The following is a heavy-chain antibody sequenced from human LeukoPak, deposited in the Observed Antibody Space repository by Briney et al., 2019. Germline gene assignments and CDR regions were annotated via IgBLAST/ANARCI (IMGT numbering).Heavy chain of an antibody. J-gene: IGHJ5*02. CDR2: IKQDGSEK. CDR3: ARSYSSSWYGWGTSNWFDP. Sequence: PGGSLRLSCAASGFTFSSYWMSWVRQAPGKGLEWVANIKQDGSEKYYVDSVKGRFTISRDNAKNSLYLQMNSLRAEDTAVYYCARSYSSSWYGWGTSNWFDPWGQGTLVTVSS. D-gene: IGHD6-13*01. V-gene: IGHV3-7*01. CDR1: GFTFSSYW.